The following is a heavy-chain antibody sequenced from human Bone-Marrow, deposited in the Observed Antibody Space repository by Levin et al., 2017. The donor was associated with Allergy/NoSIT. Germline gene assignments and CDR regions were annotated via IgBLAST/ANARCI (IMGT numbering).Heavy chain of an antibody. CDR2: ISGSGGST. Sequence: GESLKISCAASGFTFSSYSMMWVRRAPGKGLEWVSFISGSGGSTNYADFVKGRVTISRDNSKNTLYLQMNSLRADDTAVYYCAKRDYYETSGYNDHWGQGTLVTVSS. CDR1: GFTFSSYS. D-gene: IGHD3-22*01. CDR3: AKRDYYETSGYNDH. J-gene: IGHJ4*02. V-gene: IGHV3-23*01.